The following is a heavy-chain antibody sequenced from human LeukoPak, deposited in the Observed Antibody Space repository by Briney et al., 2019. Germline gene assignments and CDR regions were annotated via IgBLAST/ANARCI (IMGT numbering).Heavy chain of an antibody. CDR3: AGGVVVPAAMPADY. CDR1: GFTFSSYW. J-gene: IGHJ4*02. D-gene: IGHD2-2*01. Sequence: GGSLRLSCAASGFTFSSYWMSWVRQAPGKGLEWVAVISYDGSNKYYADSVKGRFTISRDNSKNTLYLQMNSLRAEDTAVYYCAGGVVVPAAMPADYWGQGTLVTVSS. V-gene: IGHV3-30*03. CDR2: ISYDGSNK.